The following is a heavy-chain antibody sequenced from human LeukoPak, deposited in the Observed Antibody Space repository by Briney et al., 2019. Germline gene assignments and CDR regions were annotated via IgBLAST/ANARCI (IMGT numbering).Heavy chain of an antibody. J-gene: IGHJ4*02. D-gene: IGHD4-17*01. CDR3: ARDLLGPYGVGDY. Sequence: GSLRLSCAASGFTFCSYSIRLVRQAPGKGLGWVSGISATAGTADYADSVKGRFTVSRDNSKNTLYLQMNSLRAEDTAVYYCARDLLGPYGVGDYWGQGTLVTVSS. CDR2: ISATAGTA. V-gene: IGHV3-23*01. CDR1: GFTFCSYS.